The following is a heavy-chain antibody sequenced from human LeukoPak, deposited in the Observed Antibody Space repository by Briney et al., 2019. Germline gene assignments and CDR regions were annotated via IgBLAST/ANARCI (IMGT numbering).Heavy chain of an antibody. J-gene: IGHJ4*02. CDR3: AKDYY. CDR2: IRADGITT. Sequence: PGGSLRLSCPASGFTFDNYATHWVRQVPVSGLEWVSLIRADGITTYYADSVKGRFTISRDSSKNSLYLQINSLRTEDSALYYCAKDYYWGQGTLVTVSS. V-gene: IGHV3-43*02. CDR1: GFTFDNYA.